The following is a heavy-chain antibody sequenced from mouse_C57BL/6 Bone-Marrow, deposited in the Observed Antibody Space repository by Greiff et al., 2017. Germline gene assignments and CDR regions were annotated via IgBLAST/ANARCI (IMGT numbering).Heavy chain of an antibody. V-gene: IGHV1-59*01. CDR1: GYTFTSYW. D-gene: IGHD1-1*01. J-gene: IGHJ2*01. Sequence: VQLQQPGAELVRPGTSVKLSCKASGYTFTSYWMHWVKQRPGQGLEWIGVIDPSDSYTNSNQKFKGKATLTVDTSSSTAYMQLSSLTSEDSAVYYGAREGITTVVGYWGQGTTLTVSS. CDR2: IDPSDSYT. CDR3: AREGITTVVGY.